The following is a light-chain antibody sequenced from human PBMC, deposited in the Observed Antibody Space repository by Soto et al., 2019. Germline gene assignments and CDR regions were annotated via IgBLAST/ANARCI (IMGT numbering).Light chain of an antibody. J-gene: IGLJ2*01. V-gene: IGLV4-69*01. Sequence: QSVLTQSPSASASLGASVKLTCSLSSGHSTYAIAWHQHLPEKGPRFLMKVNSDGSHNKGGGIPDRFSGSSSGAERYLVISSLQSEDEAVYYCQTWGTGIVFGGGTKVTVL. CDR3: QTWGTGIV. CDR1: SGHSTYA. CDR2: VNSDGSH.